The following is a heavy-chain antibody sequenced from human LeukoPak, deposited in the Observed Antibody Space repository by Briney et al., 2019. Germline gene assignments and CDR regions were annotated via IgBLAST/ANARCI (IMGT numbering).Heavy chain of an antibody. CDR3: ASLAAAGNFDY. D-gene: IGHD6-13*01. CDR1: GYTFTSYD. CDR2: INPSGGST. Sequence: ASVKVSCKASGYTFTSYDMHWVRQAPGQGLEWMGIINPSGGSTSYAQKFQGRVTMTRDTSTSTVYMELSSLRSEDTAVYYCASLAAAGNFDYWGQGTLVTVSS. J-gene: IGHJ4*02. V-gene: IGHV1-46*01.